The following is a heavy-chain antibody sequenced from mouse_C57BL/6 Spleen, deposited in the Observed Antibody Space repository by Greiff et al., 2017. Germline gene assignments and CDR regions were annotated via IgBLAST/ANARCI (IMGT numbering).Heavy chain of an antibody. Sequence: QVQLKQSGAELVKPGASVKISCKASGYAFSSYWMNWVKQRPGKGLEWIGQIYPGDGDTNYNGKFKGKATLTADKSSSTAYMQLSSLTSEDSAVYVCARFAYSNSNYFDYWGQGTTLTVSS. CDR1: GYAFSSYW. CDR2: IYPGDGDT. D-gene: IGHD2-5*01. J-gene: IGHJ2*01. CDR3: ARFAYSNSNYFDY. V-gene: IGHV1-80*01.